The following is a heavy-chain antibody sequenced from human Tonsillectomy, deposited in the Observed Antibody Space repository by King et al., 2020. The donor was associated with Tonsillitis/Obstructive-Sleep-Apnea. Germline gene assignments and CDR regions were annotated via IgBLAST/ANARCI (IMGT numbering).Heavy chain of an antibody. D-gene: IGHD6-13*01. Sequence: VQLPQWGAGLLKPSETLSLTCAVYGGSFSGYYWSWIRQPPGKGLEWIGEINHSGSTNYNPSLKSRVTISVDTSKNQFSLKLSSVTAADTAVYYCARGPTGIAAAMADVWGKGTTVTVSS. CDR3: ARGPTGIAAAMADV. CDR2: INHSGST. CDR1: GGSFSGYY. J-gene: IGHJ6*04. V-gene: IGHV4-34*01.